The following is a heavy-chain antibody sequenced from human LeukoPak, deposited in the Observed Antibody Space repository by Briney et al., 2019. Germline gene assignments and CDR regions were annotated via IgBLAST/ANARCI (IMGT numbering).Heavy chain of an antibody. D-gene: IGHD2-2*01. J-gene: IGHJ6*03. CDR3: ARDAVNIVVVPAAHYYYYYYMDV. CDR2: IKQEGSEK. Sequence: GTSLSFSRAAYGLTFSSNWMSWVRRDAGKGLEWVANIKQEGSEKYYVDPVNGRFTISRDNDKNSLYRQMNSRRAEDTAVYYCARDAVNIVVVPAAHYYYYYYMDVWGKGTTVTVSS. CDR1: GLTFSSNW. V-gene: IGHV3-7*01.